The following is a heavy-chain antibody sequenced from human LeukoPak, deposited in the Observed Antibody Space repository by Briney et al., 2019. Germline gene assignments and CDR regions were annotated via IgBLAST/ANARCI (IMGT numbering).Heavy chain of an antibody. CDR1: GFTFNNYY. CDR3: ARDVGGYGELDY. CDR2: ISSSSSV. J-gene: IGHJ4*02. Sequence: GGSLRLSCAASGFTFNNYYMTWVRQAPGKGLEWVSSISSSSSVYHADSVKGRFAISGDNAKNLSYLQMNSLRVEDTAVYHCARDVGGYGELDYWGQGTLVTVSS. D-gene: IGHD4-17*01. V-gene: IGHV3-69-1*01.